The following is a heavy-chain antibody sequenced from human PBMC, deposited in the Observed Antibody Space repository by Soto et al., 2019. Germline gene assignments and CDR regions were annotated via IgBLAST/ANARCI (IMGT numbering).Heavy chain of an antibody. CDR1: GASVSSATHY. CDR3: ARDMGDYELRDYYYGMDV. J-gene: IGHJ6*02. CDR2: IYYSGST. V-gene: IGHV4-30-4*08. D-gene: IGHD4-17*01. Sequence: SETLSLTCTVSGASVSSATHYWNWIRQPPGKPLEWIGYIYYSGSTYYNPSLKSRVTISVDTSKNQFSLKLSSVTAADTAVYYCARDMGDYELRDYYYGMDVWGQGTTVTVSS.